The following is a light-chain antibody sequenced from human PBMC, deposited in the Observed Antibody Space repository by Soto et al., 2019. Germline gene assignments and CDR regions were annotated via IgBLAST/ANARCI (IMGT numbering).Light chain of an antibody. CDR3: QQYGYLVT. J-gene: IGKJ4*01. CDR2: RVS. Sequence: EIVMTQSPGTLSLSPGERATLSCRASQTITTLAWYQRKPGQAPRLLIYRVSSRATGVPDRFSGSGSGTDFTLTISRLEPEDFAMYYCQQYGYLVTFGGGTKVDIK. CDR1: QTITT. V-gene: IGKV3-20*01.